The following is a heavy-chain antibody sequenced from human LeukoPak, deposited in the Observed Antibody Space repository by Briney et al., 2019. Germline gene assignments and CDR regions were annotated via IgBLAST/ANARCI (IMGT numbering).Heavy chain of an antibody. CDR3: AREARIAAAGDYMDV. J-gene: IGHJ6*03. V-gene: IGHV4-34*01. CDR1: GGSFSGYY. CDR2: INHSGST. Sequence: SETLSLTCAVYGGSFSGYYWSWIRQPPGKGLEWIGEINHSGSTNYNPSLKSRVTISVDTSKNQFSLKLTSVTAADTAVYYCAREARIAAAGDYMDVWGKGTTVTVSS. D-gene: IGHD6-13*01.